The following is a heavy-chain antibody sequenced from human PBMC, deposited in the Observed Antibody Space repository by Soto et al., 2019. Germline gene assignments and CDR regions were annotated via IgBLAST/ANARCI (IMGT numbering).Heavy chain of an antibody. CDR1: GDSIGNALFF. CDR3: ARVHQQYNGFDH. D-gene: IGHD2-2*01. V-gene: IGHV4-39*02. J-gene: IGHJ5*02. Sequence: SETLSLTCTVSGDSIGNALFFWGWLRQPPGKGLEWIGSIYYRGNTYYNPSLKSRVTVSLDTSKNQFSLNLRSVTAADTAVYYCARVHQQYNGFDHWGQGSLVTVSS. CDR2: IYYRGNT.